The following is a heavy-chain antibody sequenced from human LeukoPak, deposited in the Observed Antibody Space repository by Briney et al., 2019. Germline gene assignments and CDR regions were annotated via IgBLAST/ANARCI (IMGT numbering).Heavy chain of an antibody. CDR1: GFSFNTYA. CDR2: ISGNGADT. CDR3: AKDLGYSYGWVDC. V-gene: IGHV3-23*01. Sequence: GGSLRLSCAAYGFSFNTYAMSLVRQAPGKGLECVSTISGNGADTYYADSVKGRFTISRDNVRNTLYLQMKNLRAEDTAVYYCAKDLGYSYGWVDCWGQGTLVTVSS. J-gene: IGHJ4*02. D-gene: IGHD5-18*01.